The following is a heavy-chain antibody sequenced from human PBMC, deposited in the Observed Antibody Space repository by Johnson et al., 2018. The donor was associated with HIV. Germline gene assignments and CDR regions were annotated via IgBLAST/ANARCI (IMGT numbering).Heavy chain of an antibody. V-gene: IGHV3-64*01. CDR3: ARSPPSYGSGSYLGLDAFDI. Sequence: VQLVESGGGVVRPGRSLRLSCAACEFTFSRFAMHWVRQAPGKGLEWVSAISSNGGSTYYANSVKGRFTISRDNSKNTLYLQMNSLRAEDTAVYYCARSPPSYGSGSYLGLDAFDIWGKGTMVTVSS. D-gene: IGHD3-10*01. CDR2: ISSNGGST. J-gene: IGHJ3*02. CDR1: EFTFSRFA.